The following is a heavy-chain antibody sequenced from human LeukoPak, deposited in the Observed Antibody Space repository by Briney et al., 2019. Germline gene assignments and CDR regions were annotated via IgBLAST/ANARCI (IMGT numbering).Heavy chain of an antibody. Sequence: SETLSLTCTVSGGSISSYYWSWLRQPPGKGLEWLGYIYYSGSTNYNPSLKSRVTISVDTSKNQFSLKLSSVTAADTAVYYCARGPAFYYYDSSGPEAFDIWGQGTLVTVSS. V-gene: IGHV4-59*01. J-gene: IGHJ3*02. CDR1: GGSISSYY. CDR3: ARGPAFYYYDSSGPEAFDI. CDR2: IYYSGST. D-gene: IGHD3-22*01.